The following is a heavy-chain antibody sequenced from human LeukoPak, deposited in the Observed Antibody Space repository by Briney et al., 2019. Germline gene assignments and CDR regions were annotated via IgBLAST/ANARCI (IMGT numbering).Heavy chain of an antibody. CDR1: GFTFSSYG. V-gene: IGHV3-7*01. D-gene: IGHD1-26*01. J-gene: IGHJ6*03. CDR2: IKQDGSEK. Sequence: GGSLRLSCAASGFTFSSYGMYWVRQAPGKGLEWVANIKQDGSEKYYVNSVKGRFTISRDNAKNSLYLQMNSLRAEDTAVYYCARDRVRWELRDYYYYMDVWGKGTTVTVSS. CDR3: ARDRVRWELRDYYYYMDV.